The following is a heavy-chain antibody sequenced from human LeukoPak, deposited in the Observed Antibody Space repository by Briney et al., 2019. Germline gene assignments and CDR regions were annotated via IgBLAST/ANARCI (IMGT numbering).Heavy chain of an antibody. J-gene: IGHJ5*02. CDR3: ARVSAPSSTRNRFDP. CDR2: IYYSGST. D-gene: IGHD2-2*01. CDR1: GGSISSGGYY. Sequence: SETLSLTCTVSGGSISSGGYYWSWIRQHPGKGLEWIGYIYYSGSTNYNPSLKSRVTISVDTSKNQFPLKLSSVTAADTAVYYCARVSAPSSTRNRFDPWGQGTLVTVSS. V-gene: IGHV4-61*08.